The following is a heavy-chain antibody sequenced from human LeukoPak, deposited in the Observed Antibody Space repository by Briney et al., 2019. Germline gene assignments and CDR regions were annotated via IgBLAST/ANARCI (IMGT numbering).Heavy chain of an antibody. Sequence: SETLSLTCTVSGGSISSSSYYWGWIRQPPGKGLEWIGSIYYSGSTYYNPFLKSRVTISVDTSKNQFSLKLSSVTAADTAVYYCARGVVHTDAFDIWGQGTMVTVSS. J-gene: IGHJ3*02. CDR3: ARGVVHTDAFDI. CDR1: GGSISSSSYY. V-gene: IGHV4-39*07. CDR2: IYYSGST.